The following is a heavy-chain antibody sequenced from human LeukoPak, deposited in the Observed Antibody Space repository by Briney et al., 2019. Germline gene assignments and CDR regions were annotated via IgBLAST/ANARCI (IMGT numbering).Heavy chain of an antibody. V-gene: IGHV3-23*01. J-gene: IGHJ4*02. CDR2: ISGDGDNT. CDR3: GKDQYSGSYILGYFDC. Sequence: GGSLRLSCAASRFTFSNYAMSWVRQAPGKGLEWVSAISGDGDNTYYADSVKGRFTISRDNSKNTLYLQMNSLRAEDTAVYYCGKDQYSGSYILGYFDCWGQGTLVTVSS. CDR1: RFTFSNYA. D-gene: IGHD1-26*01.